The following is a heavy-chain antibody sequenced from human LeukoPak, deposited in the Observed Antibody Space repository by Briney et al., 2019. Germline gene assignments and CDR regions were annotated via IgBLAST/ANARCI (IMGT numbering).Heavy chain of an antibody. CDR2: INPNSGDT. D-gene: IGHD3-22*01. CDR3: AKVGYYDSSGYVDY. J-gene: IGHJ4*02. CDR1: GYTFTAYY. V-gene: IGHV1-2*02. Sequence: ASVKVSCKASGYTFTAYYMHWVRQAPGQGLEWMGCINPNSGDTDYAQKFQGRVTMTRDTSISTAYMELTRLRSDDTAVYYCAKVGYYDSSGYVDYWGQGTLVTVSS.